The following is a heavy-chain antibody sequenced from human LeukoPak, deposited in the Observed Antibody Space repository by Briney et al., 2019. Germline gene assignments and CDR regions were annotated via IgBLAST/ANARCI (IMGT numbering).Heavy chain of an antibody. CDR3: ARHNRGGDWDY. CDR1: GFTFSAYW. J-gene: IGHJ4*02. CDR2: IKQAGSEK. V-gene: IGHV3-7*01. Sequence: GGSLRLSCAASGFTFSAYWMSWVRQAPGKGLEWVANIKQAGSEKDYVVSVKGRFTISGDNSKNSLYLQMNSLSVEDTAIYYCARHNRGGDWDYWGQGTLVTVSS. D-gene: IGHD3-16*01.